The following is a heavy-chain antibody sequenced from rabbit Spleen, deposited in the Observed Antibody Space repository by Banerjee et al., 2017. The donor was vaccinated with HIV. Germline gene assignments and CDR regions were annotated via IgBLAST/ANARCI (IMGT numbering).Heavy chain of an antibody. CDR3: ARDLVGVIGWNFYL. Sequence: QEQLEESGRGLVRPEGSLTLTCKASGFSFSDRDVMCWVRQAPGKGLEWIACINTATGKSVYANWVNGRFTISRTSSTTVTLQMTSLAAADTATYFCARDLVGVIGWNFYLWGPGTLVTVS. CDR1: GFSFSDRDV. D-gene: IGHD1-1*01. J-gene: IGHJ4*01. CDR2: INTATGKS. V-gene: IGHV1S45*01.